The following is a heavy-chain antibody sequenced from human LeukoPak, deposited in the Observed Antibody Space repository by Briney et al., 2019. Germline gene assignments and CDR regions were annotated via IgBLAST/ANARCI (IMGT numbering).Heavy chain of an antibody. CDR3: ARLVGATVDSDAFDI. CDR1: GGSISGYY. Sequence: SETLSLTCTVSGGSISGYYWSWIRQPAGKGLEWIGRIYTSGSTNYNPSLKSRVTMSVDTSKNQFSLKLSSVTAADTAVYYCARLVGATVDSDAFDIWGQGAMVTVSS. CDR2: IYTSGST. V-gene: IGHV4-4*07. J-gene: IGHJ3*02. D-gene: IGHD1-26*01.